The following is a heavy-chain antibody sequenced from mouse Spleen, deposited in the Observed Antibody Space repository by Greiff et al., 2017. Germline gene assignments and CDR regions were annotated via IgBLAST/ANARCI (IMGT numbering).Heavy chain of an antibody. CDR1: GYTFTSYW. J-gene: IGHJ4*01. D-gene: IGHD1-1*01. Sequence: VQLQQSGTVLARPGASVKMSCKASGYTFTSYWMHWVKQRPGQGLEWIGAIYPGNSDTSYNQKFKGKAKLTAVTSTSTAYMELSSLTNEDSAVYYCTLYYYGSKKRNYYAMDYWGQGTSVTVSS. CDR3: TLYYYGSKKRNYYAMDY. CDR2: IYPGNSDT. V-gene: IGHV1-5*01.